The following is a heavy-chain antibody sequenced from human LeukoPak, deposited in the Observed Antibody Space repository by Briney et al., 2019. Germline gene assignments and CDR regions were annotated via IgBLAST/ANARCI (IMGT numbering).Heavy chain of an antibody. Sequence: RGSLRLSCAASGFIFSSYAMGWVRQAPGKGLEWVSYGGSGGSTYYADSVKGRFTVSRDNSKSTLYLQMNSLTAEDTAVYYCAKMRGQYYHSYYMDAWGKGTTVTVSS. CDR2: GGSGGST. V-gene: IGHV3-23*01. J-gene: IGHJ6*03. CDR1: GFIFSSYA. CDR3: AKMRGQYYHSYYMDA.